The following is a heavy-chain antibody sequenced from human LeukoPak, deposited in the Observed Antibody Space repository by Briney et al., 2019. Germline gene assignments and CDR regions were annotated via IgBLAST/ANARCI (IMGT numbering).Heavy chain of an antibody. CDR3: ARASRGQLEDYFDY. D-gene: IGHD6-6*01. Sequence: GGSLRLSCAASGFTFSSYSVNWVRQAPGKGLEWVSSISSSSSYIYYADSVKGRFTISRDNAKNSLYLQMNSLRAEDTAVYYCARASRGQLEDYFDYWGQGTLVTVSS. J-gene: IGHJ4*02. CDR1: GFTFSSYS. V-gene: IGHV3-21*01. CDR2: ISSSSSYI.